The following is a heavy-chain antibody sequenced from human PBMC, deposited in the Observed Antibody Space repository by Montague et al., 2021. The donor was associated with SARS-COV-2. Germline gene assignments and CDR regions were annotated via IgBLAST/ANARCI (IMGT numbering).Heavy chain of an antibody. CDR3: ARDARRYCSGGFCLNWFDP. CDR2: IWYDGSNK. Sequence: SLRLSCAASGFIFSNYGMNWVRQAPGKGLEWVAGIWYDGSNKYYADSVKGRFTISRDNSKKMLYLQMNSLRAEDTAVYFCARDARRYCSGGFCLNWFDPWGQGTQVTVSS. J-gene: IGHJ5*02. CDR1: GFIFSNYG. D-gene: IGHD2-15*01. V-gene: IGHV3-33*01.